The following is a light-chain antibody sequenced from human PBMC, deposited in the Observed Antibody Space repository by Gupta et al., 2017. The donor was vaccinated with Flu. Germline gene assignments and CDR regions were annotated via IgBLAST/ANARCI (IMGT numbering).Light chain of an antibody. J-gene: IGKJ1*01. CDR2: GAA. Sequence: ATLTCRASQSVNNNYLAWYQQNPGQAPRLLIYGAASRATGSPDRFSGSGSGTDFTPTISRLEPEDFAVYYCQQYGTSPPWTFGQGTKVELK. V-gene: IGKV3-20*01. CDR1: QSVNNNY. CDR3: QQYGTSPPWT.